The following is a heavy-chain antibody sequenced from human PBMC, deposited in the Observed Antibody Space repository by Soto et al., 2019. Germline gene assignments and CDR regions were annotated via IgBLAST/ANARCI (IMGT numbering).Heavy chain of an antibody. CDR3: ASGIRVGLFDY. CDR1: GGTFSSYA. D-gene: IGHD2-15*01. CDR2: IIPIFGTA. V-gene: IGHV1-69*13. J-gene: IGHJ4*02. Sequence: SVKVSCKASGGTFSSYAISWVRQAPGQGLEWMGGIIPIFGTANYAQKFQGRVTITADESTSTAYMELSSLRSEDKAVYYCASGIRVGLFDYWGQGTQVTVSS.